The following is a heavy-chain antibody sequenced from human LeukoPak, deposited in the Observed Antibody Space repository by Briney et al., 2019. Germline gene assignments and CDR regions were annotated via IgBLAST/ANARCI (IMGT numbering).Heavy chain of an antibody. CDR3: ASGNWNDRAFDI. Sequence: PGGSLRLSCAASGPHFSGYWVSWVRQAPGKGLEWVANIKTDGSEKYYVDSVKGRFTISRDNAKNSLYLQMNNLRVEDTAVYYCASGNWNDRAFDIWGQGTMVIVSS. V-gene: IGHV3-7*01. CDR2: IKTDGSEK. D-gene: IGHD1-20*01. J-gene: IGHJ3*02. CDR1: GPHFSGYW.